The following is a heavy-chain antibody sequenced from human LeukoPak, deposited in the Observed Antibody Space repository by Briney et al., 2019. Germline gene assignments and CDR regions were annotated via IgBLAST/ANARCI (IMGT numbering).Heavy chain of an antibody. CDR1: GFSFSSYA. CDR2: ISGSGGNT. Sequence: GGSLRLSCAASGFSFSSYAMSWVRQAPGKGLEWVSAISGSGGNTYYADSVKGRFTISRDNSKNTLYLHMNSLRADDTAVYYCAKGEAPIPAAAIGDSWSQGALVTVSS. CDR3: AKGEAPIPAAAIGDS. J-gene: IGHJ4*02. D-gene: IGHD6-13*01. V-gene: IGHV3-23*01.